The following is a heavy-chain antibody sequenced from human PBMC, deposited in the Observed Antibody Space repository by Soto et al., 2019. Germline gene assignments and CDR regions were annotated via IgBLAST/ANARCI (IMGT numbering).Heavy chain of an antibody. Sequence: QVQLQESGPGLVKPSETLSLTCTVSGGSISPYYWSWIRQPPRKGLEWIGYIYYSGSTNYNPSLKRRVTISVDTSKNQFSLKLSSVTAADTAVYYCAREGYRSGWSGIGALNWFDSWGQGTLVTVSS. CDR2: IYYSGST. CDR1: GGSISPYY. V-gene: IGHV4-59*01. J-gene: IGHJ5*01. D-gene: IGHD6-19*01. CDR3: AREGYRSGWSGIGALNWFDS.